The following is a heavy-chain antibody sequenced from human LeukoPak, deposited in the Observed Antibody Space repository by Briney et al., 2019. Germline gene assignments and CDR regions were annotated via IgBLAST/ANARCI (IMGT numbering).Heavy chain of an antibody. CDR3: LAGYYYYYMDV. V-gene: IGHV3-74*01. D-gene: IGHD6-13*01. Sequence: GGSLRLSCAASGFAFSNYWLHWVRLPPGTGMVWVARINTHGSSTNYADSVKGRFTISRDNAKNTLYLQMTSLSAEDTAVYYALAGYYYYYMDVWGKGTTVTVSS. CDR2: INTHGSST. J-gene: IGHJ6*03. CDR1: GFAFSNYW.